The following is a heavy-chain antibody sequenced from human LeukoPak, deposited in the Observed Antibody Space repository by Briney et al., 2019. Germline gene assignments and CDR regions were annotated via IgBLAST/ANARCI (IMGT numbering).Heavy chain of an antibody. CDR3: ARSEILRFLEWPPFDP. D-gene: IGHD3-3*01. V-gene: IGHV4-4*07. CDR1: GGSISSYY. Sequence: SETLSLTCTVSGGSISSYYWSWIRQPAGKGLEWIGRIYTSGSTNYNPSLKSRVTMSVDTSKNQFSLKLSSVTAADTAVYYCARSEILRFLEWPPFDPWGQGTLVTVSS. CDR2: IYTSGST. J-gene: IGHJ5*02.